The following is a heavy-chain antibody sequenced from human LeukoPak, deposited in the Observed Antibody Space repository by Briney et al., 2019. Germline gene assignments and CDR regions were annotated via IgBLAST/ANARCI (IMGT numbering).Heavy chain of an antibody. CDR1: GFTFSSYS. J-gene: IGHJ3*02. Sequence: GGSLRLSCAASGFTFSSYSIHWVRQAPGKGLEWVAVISYDGRNKYYADSVKGRFTISRDNSKNTLYLQMNSLRAEDTAVYYCAKFPRRDAFDIWGQGTMVTVSS. CDR3: AKFPRRDAFDI. V-gene: IGHV3-30*18. CDR2: ISYDGRNK.